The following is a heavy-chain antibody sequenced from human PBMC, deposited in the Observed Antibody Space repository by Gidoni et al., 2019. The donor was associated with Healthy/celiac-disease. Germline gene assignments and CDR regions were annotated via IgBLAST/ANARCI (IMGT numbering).Heavy chain of an antibody. V-gene: IGHV3-23*01. J-gene: IGHJ4*02. D-gene: IGHD2-2*01. CDR3: AKDRFHCSSTSCYATPNYFDY. CDR1: GFTFSSYA. CDR2: IRGSGGST. Sequence: RLSCSASGFTFSSYAISWVRQAPGKGLEWVSAIRGSGGSTYYADSVKGRFTISRDNSKNTLYLQMNSLRAEDTAVYYCAKDRFHCSSTSCYATPNYFDYWGQGTLVTVSS.